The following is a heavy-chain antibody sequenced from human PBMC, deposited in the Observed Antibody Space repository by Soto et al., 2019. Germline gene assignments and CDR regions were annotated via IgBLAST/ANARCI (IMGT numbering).Heavy chain of an antibody. D-gene: IGHD2-15*01. J-gene: IGHJ6*02. CDR3: ARVVALYGLDV. CDR1: KFSFISYW. V-gene: IGHV3-7*03. Sequence: WGSLRLSCAASKFSFISYWIILFRQSPGKWLEWVANVKQDGTEKYYVDSVKGRFTISRDNAKNSLYLQMNSLRAEDTAVYYCARVVALYGLDVLGHGTTVTVS. CDR2: VKQDGTEK.